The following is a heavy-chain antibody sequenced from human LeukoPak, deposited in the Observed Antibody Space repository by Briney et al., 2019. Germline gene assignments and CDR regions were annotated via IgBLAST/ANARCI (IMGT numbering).Heavy chain of an antibody. J-gene: IGHJ4*02. CDR1: GFTVSSNY. CDR3: ARGRGFGDFMSFDY. Sequence: GGSLRLSCPASGFTVSSNYMSWVRQAPGKGLEWVSVIYSGGSTYYADSVKGRFTISRDNSKNTLYLQMNSLRAEDTAVYYCARGRGFGDFMSFDYWGQGTLVTVSS. D-gene: IGHD3-10*01. CDR2: IYSGGST. V-gene: IGHV3-66*01.